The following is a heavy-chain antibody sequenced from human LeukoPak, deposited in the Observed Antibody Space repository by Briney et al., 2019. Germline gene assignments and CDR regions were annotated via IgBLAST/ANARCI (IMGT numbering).Heavy chain of an antibody. Sequence: GGSLRLSCAASGFTFSSYGMHWVRQAPGKGLEWVAFIRYDGSNKYYADSVQGRFTISRDNSKNTLYLQMNSLRAEDTAVYYCAKGGRGSGWYGDYWGQGTLVTVSS. V-gene: IGHV3-30*02. D-gene: IGHD6-19*01. CDR2: IRYDGSNK. J-gene: IGHJ4*02. CDR3: AKGGRGSGWYGDY. CDR1: GFTFSSYG.